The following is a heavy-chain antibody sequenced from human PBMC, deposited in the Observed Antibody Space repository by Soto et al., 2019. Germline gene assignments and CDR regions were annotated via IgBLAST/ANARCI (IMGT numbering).Heavy chain of an antibody. V-gene: IGHV1-18*01. CDR2: ISAYNGNT. CDR1: GYTFTSYG. Sequence: QVQLVQSGAEVKKPGASVKVSCKASGYTFTSYGISWVRQAPGQGLEWMGWISAYNGNTNYAQKLQGRVTMTTDTSRSTGYLEQRSLRSDDTAVYYCARDSPVVVVIPYRGFDYWGQGTLVTVYS. CDR3: ARDSPVVVVIPYRGFDY. D-gene: IGHD3-22*01. J-gene: IGHJ4*02.